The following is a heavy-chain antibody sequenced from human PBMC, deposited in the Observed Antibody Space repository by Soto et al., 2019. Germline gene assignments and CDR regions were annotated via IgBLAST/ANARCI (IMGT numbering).Heavy chain of an antibody. Sequence: GGSLSLSWATSGFTFSSYAMIWIRPAPGKGLEWVSAISGSGGSTYYADSVKGRFTISRDNSKNTLYLQMNSLRAEDTAVYYCAKDHIVVVTAIFDYWGQGTLVNGSS. CDR1: GFTFSSYA. CDR2: ISGSGGST. J-gene: IGHJ4*02. D-gene: IGHD2-21*02. V-gene: IGHV3-23*01. CDR3: AKDHIVVVTAIFDY.